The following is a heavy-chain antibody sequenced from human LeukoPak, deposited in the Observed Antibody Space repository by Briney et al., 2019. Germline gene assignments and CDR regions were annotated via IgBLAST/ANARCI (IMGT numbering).Heavy chain of an antibody. CDR3: ARTNYDILTGPFYGMDV. Sequence: GGSLRLSCAASGFTFSDCYMSWIRQAPGKGLEWVSYISSSSSYTNYADSVKGRFTISRDNAKNSLYLQMNSLRAEDTAVYYCARTNYDILTGPFYGMDVWGKGTTVTVSS. V-gene: IGHV3-11*06. CDR2: ISSSSSYT. J-gene: IGHJ6*04. CDR1: GFTFSDCY. D-gene: IGHD3-9*01.